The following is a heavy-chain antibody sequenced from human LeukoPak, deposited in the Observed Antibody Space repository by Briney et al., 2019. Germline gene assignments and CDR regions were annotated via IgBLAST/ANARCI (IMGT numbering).Heavy chain of an antibody. V-gene: IGHV3-30*18. D-gene: IGHD3-10*01. CDR2: ISYDGSTK. CDR1: GFTFSSYG. Sequence: GGSLRLSCAASGFTFSSYGMHWVRQAPGKGLEWVAVISYDGSTKYYADSVKGRFTISRDNSKNTLYLQMNSLRAEDTAVYYCAKTLIRLVRGVHQPFDYWCQGTLVTVSS. CDR3: AKTLIRLVRGVHQPFDY. J-gene: IGHJ4*02.